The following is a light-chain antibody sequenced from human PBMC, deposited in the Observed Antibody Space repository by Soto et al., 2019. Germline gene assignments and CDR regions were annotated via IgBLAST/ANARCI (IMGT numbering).Light chain of an antibody. V-gene: IGKV1-33*01. CDR1: QDISNY. J-gene: IGKJ2*01. CDR3: QQYDNLPRT. Sequence: DIQMTQSPSSLSASVGDRVTSTCQASQDISNYLNWYQQKPGKAPKLLLYDAYSLETGVPSRFSGSGSGTDFTLTISSLQPEDIATYYCQQYDNLPRTFGQGTKLEIK. CDR2: DAY.